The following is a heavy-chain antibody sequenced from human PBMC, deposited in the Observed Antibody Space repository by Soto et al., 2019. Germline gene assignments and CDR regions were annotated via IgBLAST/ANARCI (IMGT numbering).Heavy chain of an antibody. CDR1: ACTSSNYY. V-gene: IGHV3-11*01. Sequence: GGSLRLSCTASACTSSNYYMSCIRQASWNGLDWVSSISSRYLSIYYADSVKGRFTISRDNAKNSLFLHMSSLGAADTAVYYCARVSATGWHVNGRDYFDHWGQGT. CDR2: ISSRYLSI. CDR3: ARVSATGWHVNGRDYFDH. J-gene: IGHJ4*02. D-gene: IGHD6-19*01.